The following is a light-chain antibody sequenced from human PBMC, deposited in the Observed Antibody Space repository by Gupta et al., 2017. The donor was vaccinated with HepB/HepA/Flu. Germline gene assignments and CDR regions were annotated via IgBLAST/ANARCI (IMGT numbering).Light chain of an antibody. J-gene: IGKJ1*01. CDR3: QQYDNWQT. V-gene: IGKV3-15*01. Sequence: EIVMTQSPATLSVSPGERATLSCRASQSVSSNLAWYQQKPGQAPRLLISGASTRATGIPARFSGSGSGTEFTLTISSLRSEDFAVYYCQQYDNWQTFGQGTKVEIK. CDR2: GAS. CDR1: QSVSSN.